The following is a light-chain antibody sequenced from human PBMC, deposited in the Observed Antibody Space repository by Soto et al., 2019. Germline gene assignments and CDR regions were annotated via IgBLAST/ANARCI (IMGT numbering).Light chain of an antibody. CDR3: QQYGSSPPVT. J-gene: IGKJ5*01. Sequence: EIVLTQSPGTLSLSAGERATLSCRASQSVSSSYLAWYQQKPGQAPRLLIYGASGRATGIPDRFSGSGSGTDFTLNISRLEPEDFAVYYCQQYGSSPPVTFGQGTRLQIK. V-gene: IGKV3-20*01. CDR1: QSVSSSY. CDR2: GAS.